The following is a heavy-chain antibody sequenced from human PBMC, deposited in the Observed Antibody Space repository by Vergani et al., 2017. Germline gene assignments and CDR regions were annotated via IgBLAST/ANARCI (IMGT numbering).Heavy chain of an antibody. D-gene: IGHD2-21*02. CDR2: INPNSGGT. CDR1: GYTFTDYF. CDR3: ARDCPGGGGDCSAGWYFDL. J-gene: IGHJ2*01. V-gene: IGHV1-2*02. Sequence: QVQLVQSGAEVKKPGASVKVSCKASGYTFTDYFMHWVRQAPGQGLEWMGWINPNSGGTNYAQKFQGRVTMTRDTSISTAYMELSNLRSDDTAVYYCARDCPGGGGDCSAGWYFDLWGRGTLVTVSS.